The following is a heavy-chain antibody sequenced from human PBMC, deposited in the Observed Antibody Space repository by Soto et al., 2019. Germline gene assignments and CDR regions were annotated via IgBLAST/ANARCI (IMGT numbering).Heavy chain of an antibody. CDR3: AKNQERAGSKGVYYSDYGLDD. D-gene: IGHD3-10*01. CDR2: ISSVGTTT. CDR1: GFTISDYD. Sequence: VGSLRLSCAASGFTISDYDMSWIRQAPGKGLEWVSYISSVGTTTYYADSVKGRFSISMDNAKNSLYLQMNSLRAEDTAVYFCAKNQERAGSKGVYYSDYGLDDWGQGTPVTVSS. J-gene: IGHJ6*02. V-gene: IGHV3-11*01.